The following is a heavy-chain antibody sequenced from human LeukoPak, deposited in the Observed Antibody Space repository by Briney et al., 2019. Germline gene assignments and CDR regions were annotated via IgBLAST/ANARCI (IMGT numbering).Heavy chain of an antibody. J-gene: IGHJ4*02. Sequence: GGSLRLSCAASGFTFSSYAMHWVRQAPGKGLEWVAVISYDGSNKYYADSVKGRFTISRDNSKNTLYLRMNSLRAEDTAVYYCARSMVRGVIGSHFDYWGQGTLVTVSS. CDR2: ISYDGSNK. V-gene: IGHV3-30-3*01. D-gene: IGHD3-10*01. CDR1: GFTFSSYA. CDR3: ARSMVRGVIGSHFDY.